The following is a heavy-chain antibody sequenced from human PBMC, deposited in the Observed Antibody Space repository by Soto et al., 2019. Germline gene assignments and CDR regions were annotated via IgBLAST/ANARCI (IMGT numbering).Heavy chain of an antibody. CDR2: VNPSGGST. D-gene: IGHD2-15*01. CDR1: GYIFTAYS. J-gene: IGHJ1*01. CDR3: AREENCSDGICYSEYFQR. Sequence: ASVKVSCKASGYIFTAYSMHWVRQAPGQGLEWMGVVNPSGGSTNYAQKFQGRITMTRDTSTSTVYMELSSLTSEETAVYYCAREENCSDGICYSEYFQRWGQGTLVTVSS. V-gene: IGHV1-46*01.